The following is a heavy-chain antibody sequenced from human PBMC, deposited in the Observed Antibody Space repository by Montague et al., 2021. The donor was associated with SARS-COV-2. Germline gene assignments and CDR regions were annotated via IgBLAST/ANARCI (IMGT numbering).Heavy chain of an antibody. CDR2: TYYSGVA. J-gene: IGHJ4*02. CDR1: GDSMRSSY. CDR3: VRAGGLDNRPPV. Sequence: SETLSLTCTVSGDSMRSSYWNWIRQPPGKGLEYIGYTYYSGVANYNPSLKSRVTMSIDKSKNQFSLELNSVTAADTALYYCVRAGGLDNRPPVWGQGALVIVSS. D-gene: IGHD3/OR15-3a*01. V-gene: IGHV4-59*12.